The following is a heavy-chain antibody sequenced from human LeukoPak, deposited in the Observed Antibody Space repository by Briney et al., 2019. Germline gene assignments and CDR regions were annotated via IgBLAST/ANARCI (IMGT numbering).Heavy chain of an antibody. V-gene: IGHV3-30*02. CDR1: GFTFSSYG. CDR2: IRYDGSNK. CDR3: ARDWSDTAVDY. J-gene: IGHJ4*02. D-gene: IGHD5-18*01. Sequence: PGGSLRLSCAASGFTFSSYGMHWVRQAPGKGLEWVAFIRYDGSNKYYADSVKGRFTISRDNAKNSLYLQMNSLRAEDTAVYYCARDWSDTAVDYWGQGTLVTVSS.